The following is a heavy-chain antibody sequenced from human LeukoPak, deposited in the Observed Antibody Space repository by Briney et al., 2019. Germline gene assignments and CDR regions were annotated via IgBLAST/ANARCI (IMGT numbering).Heavy chain of an antibody. CDR1: GFTFSSYA. Sequence: GGSLRLSCGASGFTFSSYAMSWGRQAPGKGLEGGSAISGSGGSTYYADSAKGRFTIPRDNSRNTLYRQMNSLSAEDTAVYYCESPPWLRGRALDYWGQRTLVTVSS. CDR2: ISGSGGST. D-gene: IGHD6-19*01. CDR3: ESPPWLRGRALDY. J-gene: IGHJ4*02. V-gene: IGHV3-23*01.